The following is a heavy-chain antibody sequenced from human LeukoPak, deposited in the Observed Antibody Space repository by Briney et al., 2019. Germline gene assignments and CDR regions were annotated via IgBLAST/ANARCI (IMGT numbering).Heavy chain of an antibody. V-gene: IGHV3-48*03. CDR2: ISSSGTTI. CDR1: GFIFSSYD. D-gene: IGHD6-13*01. CDR3: ARDARISAGGTDY. J-gene: IGHJ4*02. Sequence: PGGSLRLSCAASGFIFSSYDMNWVRQAPGKGLEWVSYISSSGTTIYYADSVKGRFTISRDNAENSLYMQVNSLRAEDTAVYYCARDARISAGGTDYWGQGTLVTVSS.